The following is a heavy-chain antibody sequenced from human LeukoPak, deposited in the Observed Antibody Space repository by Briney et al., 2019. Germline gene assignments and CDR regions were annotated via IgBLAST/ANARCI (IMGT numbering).Heavy chain of an antibody. D-gene: IGHD2-21*02. J-gene: IGHJ4*02. V-gene: IGHV3-53*01. CDR3: ARGLDRDHSFDY. CDR1: GFTASSNY. Sequence: GGSLSLSCAASGFTASSNYMSWVRQAPGKGLEWVPVIYRGGSTYYAASVRGRFTFSRDNSMNTLYLQTNSLRAEGTAVYYCARGLDRDHSFDYWGQGTLVTVSS. CDR2: IYRGGST.